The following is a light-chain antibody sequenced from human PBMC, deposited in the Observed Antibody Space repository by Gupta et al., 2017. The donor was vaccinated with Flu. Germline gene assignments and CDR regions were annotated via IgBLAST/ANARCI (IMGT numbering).Light chain of an antibody. V-gene: IGLV2-18*02. CDR1: GSDVGTYNR. CDR3: SSDTSSDTFV. J-gene: IGLJ1*01. CDR2: EVS. Sequence: QSALPQPPSVSGSPGQSVTLSCPGPGSDVGTYNRVSWYRQPPGTAPHLIIYEVSNRPAAPPGRFSASKAGNTASLTISVRKGEDDADYYYSSDTSSDTFVFGTGTKVTVL.